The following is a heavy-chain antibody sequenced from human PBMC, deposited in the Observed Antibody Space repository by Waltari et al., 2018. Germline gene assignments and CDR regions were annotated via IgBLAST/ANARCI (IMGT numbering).Heavy chain of an antibody. D-gene: IGHD5-12*01. Sequence: EVQLVESGGGLVKPGGSLRLSCAASGFPFSTYSMHWVRQAPGKGLEWVSSISSSSSYIYYADSVKGRFTISRDNAKNSLYLQMNSLRAEDTAVYYCARGIYSPPANDLWGRGTLVTVSS. V-gene: IGHV3-21*01. CDR2: ISSSSSYI. CDR1: GFPFSTYS. CDR3: ARGIYSPPANDL. J-gene: IGHJ2*01.